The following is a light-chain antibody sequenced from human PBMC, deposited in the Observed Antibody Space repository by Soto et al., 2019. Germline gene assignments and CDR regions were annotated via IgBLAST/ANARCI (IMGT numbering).Light chain of an antibody. CDR2: VAS. CDR3: QQSFTTPLP. CDR1: QNIGRF. Sequence: DIEMTQSQSSLSAYVGDRVTITCRASQNIGRFLNWHQQKPGKAPNVLINVASTLRSGVPSRFSGSGSWTDFNLTINSLQPEDFATYFCQQSFTTPLPVGAGPQVDIK. J-gene: IGKJ4*01. V-gene: IGKV1-39*01.